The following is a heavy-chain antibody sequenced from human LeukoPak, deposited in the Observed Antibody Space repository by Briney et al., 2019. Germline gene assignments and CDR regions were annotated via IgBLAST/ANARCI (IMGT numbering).Heavy chain of an antibody. CDR2: ISSSSSTI. Sequence: GGSLRLSCAASGFTFSSYSMNWVRQAPGEGLEWVSYISSSSSTIYYADSVKGRFTISRDNAKNSLYLQMNSLRAEDTAVYYCASSTGGKSDYWGQGTLVTVSS. CDR3: ASSTGGKSDY. V-gene: IGHV3-48*01. J-gene: IGHJ4*02. D-gene: IGHD4-23*01. CDR1: GFTFSSYS.